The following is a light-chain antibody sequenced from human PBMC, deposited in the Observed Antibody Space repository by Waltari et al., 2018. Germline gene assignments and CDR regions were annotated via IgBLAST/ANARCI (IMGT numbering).Light chain of an antibody. CDR2: NNN. J-gene: IGLJ2*01. V-gene: IGLV1-44*01. CDR3: AAWDDSLNAR. CDR1: DSNIGSNT. Sequence: QSVLTQPPSASGTPGQTVTISCSGSDSNIGSNTVNWYQQLPGTAPKLLIFNNNHPPAGVPDRFSGSKSGTSASLAISGLQSEDEADYYCAAWDDSLNARFGGGTKLTVL.